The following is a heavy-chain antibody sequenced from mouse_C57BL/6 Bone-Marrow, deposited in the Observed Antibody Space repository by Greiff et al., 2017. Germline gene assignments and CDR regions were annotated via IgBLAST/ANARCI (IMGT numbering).Heavy chain of an antibody. Sequence: QVQLKQPGAELVKPGASVKLSCKASGYTFTSYWMHWVKQRPGQGLEWIGMIHPNSGSTNYNEKFKSKATLTVDKSSSTAYMQLSSLTSEDSAVYDCEREVSWGPFAYWGPGTLVTVSA. CDR3: EREVSWGPFAY. V-gene: IGHV1-64*01. CDR1: GYTFTSYW. CDR2: IHPNSGST. D-gene: IGHD1-1*01. J-gene: IGHJ3*01.